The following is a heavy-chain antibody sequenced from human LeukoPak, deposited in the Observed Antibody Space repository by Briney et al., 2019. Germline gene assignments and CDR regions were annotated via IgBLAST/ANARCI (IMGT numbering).Heavy chain of an antibody. CDR1: GLTISNNF. D-gene: IGHD1-1*01. V-gene: IGHV3-66*01. J-gene: IGHJ5*02. CDR3: ASAGSTTLSNWFDH. CDR2: IYSGGST. Sequence: PGGSLRLSCAASGLTISNNFMGWVRQAPGQGLEWVSLIYSGGSTYCGDSVKGRFTISRDNAKNSLFLQMNSLRDEDTAVYYCASAGSTTLSNWFDHWGQGSLVIVSS.